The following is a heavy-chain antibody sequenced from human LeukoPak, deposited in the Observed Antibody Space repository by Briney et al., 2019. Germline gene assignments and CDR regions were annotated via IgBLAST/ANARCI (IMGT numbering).Heavy chain of an antibody. V-gene: IGHV3-23*01. D-gene: IGHD3-16*01. Sequence: GGSQRLPCAASGYTFYNYAVTWVRQAPGKGLEWVSSISHDGASTHYADSVKGRFTISRDNSKNTVLLQMDSLRAEDTAVYFCAKYGSGQLWLLGWYFDFWGRGTLVSVSS. J-gene: IGHJ2*01. CDR2: ISHDGAST. CDR1: GYTFYNYA. CDR3: AKYGSGQLWLLGWYFDF.